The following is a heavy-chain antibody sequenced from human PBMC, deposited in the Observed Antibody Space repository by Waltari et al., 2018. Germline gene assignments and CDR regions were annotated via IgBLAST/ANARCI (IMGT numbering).Heavy chain of an antibody. Sequence: EVQLVESGGGLVQPGGSLRLSSVASGFTFRSFWMHWVRQAPGKGLVWVSRINSDGSTTSYADSVKGRFTISRDNAKNTLYLQMNSLRVEDTAVYYCAAYSSGSSWGQGTTVTVSS. D-gene: IGHD6-19*01. CDR2: INSDGSTT. CDR3: AAYSSGSS. J-gene: IGHJ6*02. V-gene: IGHV3-74*01. CDR1: GFTFRSFW.